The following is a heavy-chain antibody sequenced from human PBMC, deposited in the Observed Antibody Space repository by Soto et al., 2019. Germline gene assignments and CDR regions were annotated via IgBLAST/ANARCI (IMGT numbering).Heavy chain of an antibody. CDR3: ANDRGYSGYDSNY. CDR1: EVTCNNYS. Sequence: CCGAAEVTCNNYSMNWVRKAPGKGLEWVSSISSSSSYINYADSVKGRFTISRDNAKNSLYLQMNSLRAEDTAVYYCANDRGYSGYDSNYWGQGTLVTVSS. D-gene: IGHD5-12*01. J-gene: IGHJ4*02. V-gene: IGHV3-21*01. CDR2: ISSSSSYI.